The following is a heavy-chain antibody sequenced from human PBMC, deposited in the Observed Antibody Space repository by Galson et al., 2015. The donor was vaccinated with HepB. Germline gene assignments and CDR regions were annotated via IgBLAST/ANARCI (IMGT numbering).Heavy chain of an antibody. Sequence: SLRLSCAASGSTFSSYGMHWVRQAPGKGLEWVAFIRYDGSNKYYGDSVKGRFSISRDNFKNTLDMQMNSLRREDTAVYYCAKDVSGYYLDAFDMWGQGTMVTVSS. D-gene: IGHD1-26*01. V-gene: IGHV3-30*02. CDR3: AKDVSGYYLDAFDM. J-gene: IGHJ3*02. CDR2: IRYDGSNK. CDR1: GSTFSSYG.